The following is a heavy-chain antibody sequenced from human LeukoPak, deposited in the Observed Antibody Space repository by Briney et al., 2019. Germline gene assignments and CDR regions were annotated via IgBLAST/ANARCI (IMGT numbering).Heavy chain of an antibody. Sequence: GGSLRLSRAASGFTFSSYAMSWVRQAPGKGLEWVSAISGSGGSTYYADSVKGRFTISRDNSKNTLYLQMNSLRAEDTAVYYCAKDPLLYDFWSGPDEYYYYGMDVWGQGTTVTVSS. V-gene: IGHV3-23*01. J-gene: IGHJ6*02. CDR2: ISGSGGST. CDR3: AKDPLLYDFWSGPDEYYYYGMDV. CDR1: GFTFSSYA. D-gene: IGHD3-3*01.